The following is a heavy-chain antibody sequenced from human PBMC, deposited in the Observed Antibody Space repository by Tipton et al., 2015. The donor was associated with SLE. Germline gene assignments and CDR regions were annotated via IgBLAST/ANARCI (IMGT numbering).Heavy chain of an antibody. V-gene: IGHV4-39*07. Sequence: TLSLTCTVSGGSISSSSDYWAWIRQAPGKGLEWIGTIHYGGPNYDNPSLKSRVTISVNTSKNQFSLKLSSVTAADTAVYYCARDPDSFSFDSWGQGTLVTVSS. CDR1: GGSISSSSDY. J-gene: IGHJ4*02. D-gene: IGHD3-3*02. CDR3: ARDPDSFSFDS. CDR2: IHYGGPN.